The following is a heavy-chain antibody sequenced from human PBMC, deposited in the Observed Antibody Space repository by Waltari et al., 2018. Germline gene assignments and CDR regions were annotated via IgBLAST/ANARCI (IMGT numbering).Heavy chain of an antibody. CDR3: AREGWERDFDY. J-gene: IGHJ4*02. CDR2: ISSSSSYI. CDR1: GFPFSSYS. Sequence: EVQLVESGGGLVKPGGSLRLSCAASGFPFSSYSMNWVRQAPGKGLEWVSSISSSSSYIYYADSVKGRFTISRDNAKNSLYLQMNSLRAEDTAVYYCAREGWERDFDYWGQGTLVTVSS. V-gene: IGHV3-21*01. D-gene: IGHD1-1*01.